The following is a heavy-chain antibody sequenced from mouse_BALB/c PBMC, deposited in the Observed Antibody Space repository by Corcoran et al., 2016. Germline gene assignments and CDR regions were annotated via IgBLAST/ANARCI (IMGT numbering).Heavy chain of an antibody. Sequence: EIQLQQTGPELVKPGASVKISCKASGYSFTDYIMLWVKQSHGKSLEWIGNINPYYGSTSYNLKFKGKATLTVDKSSSTAYMQLNSLTSEDSAVYYCARQAHYGHYFDYWGQGTTLTVSS. CDR1: GYSFTDYI. J-gene: IGHJ2*01. CDR2: INPYYGST. CDR3: ARQAHYGHYFDY. D-gene: IGHD1-2*01. V-gene: IGHV1-39*01.